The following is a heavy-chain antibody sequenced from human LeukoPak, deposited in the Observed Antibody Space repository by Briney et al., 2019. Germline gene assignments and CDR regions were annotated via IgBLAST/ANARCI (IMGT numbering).Heavy chain of an antibody. CDR2: IYHSGST. J-gene: IGHJ4*02. D-gene: IGHD3-9*01. V-gene: IGHV4-38-2*02. CDR1: GYSISSAYY. Sequence: SETLSLTCTVSGYSISSAYYWGWIRQPPGKGLEWIGSIYHSGSTYYNPSLKSRVTISVDTSKNQFSLKLSSVTAADTAVYYCARGILTRLNVTKPYYWGQGTLVTVSS. CDR3: ARGILTRLNVTKPYY.